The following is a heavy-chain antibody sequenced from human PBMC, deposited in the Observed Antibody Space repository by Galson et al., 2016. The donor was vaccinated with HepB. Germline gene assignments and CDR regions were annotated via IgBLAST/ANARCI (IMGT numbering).Heavy chain of an antibody. CDR2: ITITRYGGKT. D-gene: IGHD6-19*01. J-gene: IGHJ4*02. V-gene: IGHV3-49*04. Sequence: SLRLSCATSGFRFDTHAMNWVRQAPGKGLEWVGFITITRYGGKTEYAASVKGRFTISRDDSKSIAYLQMNSLKTEDTAVYFCTRGQTADGWSFAYWGQGTLVTVSS. CDR3: TRGQTADGWSFAY. CDR1: GFRFDTHA.